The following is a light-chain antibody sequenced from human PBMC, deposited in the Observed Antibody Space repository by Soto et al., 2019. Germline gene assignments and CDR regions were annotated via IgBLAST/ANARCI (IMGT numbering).Light chain of an antibody. CDR3: QTWGTGIQV. J-gene: IGLJ2*01. Sequence: QLVLTQSPSASASLGASVKLTCTLSSGHSSYAIAWHQQQPEKGPRYLMNLNSGGSHSKGDGIPDGFSGSSSGAERYLTISSLQSEDEADYYCQTWGTGIQVFGGGTKLTVL. V-gene: IGLV4-69*01. CDR1: SGHSSYA. CDR2: LNSGGSH.